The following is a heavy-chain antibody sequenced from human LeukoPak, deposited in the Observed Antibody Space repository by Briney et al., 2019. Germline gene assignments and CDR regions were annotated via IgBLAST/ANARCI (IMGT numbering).Heavy chain of an antibody. CDR3: ARRTTGTGPFDY. J-gene: IGHJ4*02. D-gene: IGHD1-1*01. CDR1: GGSMSSHY. V-gene: IGHV4-59*08. Sequence: PSETLSLTCTVSGGSMSSHYWTWIRQPPGKGLEWIAYIYYRGSTNYNPSLKSRVTISVDTSKNQFSLKLSSVTAADTAVYYCARRTTGTGPFDYWGQGTLVTVSS. CDR2: IYYRGST.